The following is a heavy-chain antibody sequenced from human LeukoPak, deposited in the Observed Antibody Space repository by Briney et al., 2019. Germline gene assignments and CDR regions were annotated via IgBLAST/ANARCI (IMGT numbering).Heavy chain of an antibody. D-gene: IGHD1-26*01. J-gene: IGHJ3*02. CDR2: INPNSGGT. V-gene: IGHV1-2*02. CDR1: GYTFTAYS. Sequence: ASVKVSCKASGYTFTAYSMHWVRQAPGQGLECVGWINPNSGGTNYAQKFQGRVTMTRDTSITTAYMALSRLRSDDTAVYYCARKIVGTKGDAFDIWGQGTMVTVSS. CDR3: ARKIVGTKGDAFDI.